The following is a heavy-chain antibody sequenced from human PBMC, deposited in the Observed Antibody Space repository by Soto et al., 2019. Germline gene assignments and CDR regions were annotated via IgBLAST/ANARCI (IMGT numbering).Heavy chain of an antibody. CDR1: GYTFTSYA. J-gene: IGHJ4*02. CDR3: ARDLGYALPDY. CDR2: INAGNGNT. V-gene: IGHV1-3*05. D-gene: IGHD2-15*01. Sequence: QVQLVQSGAEEKKPGASVKVSCNASGYTFTSYAMHWVRQAPGQRLEWMGWINAGNGNTKYSQKFQGRVTITRDTSASTAYMELSSLRSEDTAVYYCARDLGYALPDYWGQGTLVTVSS.